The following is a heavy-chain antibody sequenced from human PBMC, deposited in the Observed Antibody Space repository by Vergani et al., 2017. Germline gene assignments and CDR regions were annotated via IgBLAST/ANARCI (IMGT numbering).Heavy chain of an antibody. J-gene: IGHJ6*03. D-gene: IGHD2-15*01. Sequence: QVQLVQSGAEVKKPGASVKVSCKASGYTFTGYYMHWVRQAPGQGLEWMGWINPNSGGTNYAQKFQGWVTMTRDTSISTAYMELSRLRSDDTAVYYCARTLTPIVVVVAATRPYYYMDVWGKGTTVTVSS. V-gene: IGHV1-2*04. CDR3: ARTLTPIVVVVAATRPYYYMDV. CDR2: INPNSGGT. CDR1: GYTFTGYY.